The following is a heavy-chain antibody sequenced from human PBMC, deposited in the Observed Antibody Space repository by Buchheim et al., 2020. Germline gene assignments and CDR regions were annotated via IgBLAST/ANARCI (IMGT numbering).Heavy chain of an antibody. D-gene: IGHD5-18*01. Sequence: QLQLQESGPGLVKPSETLSLTCTVSGGSIRRGGYYWGWIRQPPGEGLEWVGSIYFSGSTYYNPSLRSRVTISLDTSKNQFSLSLTSVTAADTGVYYCARHELGYSYGPFDYWGQGAL. CDR3: ARHELGYSYGPFDY. J-gene: IGHJ4*02. V-gene: IGHV4-39*01. CDR1: GGSIRRGGYY. CDR2: IYFSGST.